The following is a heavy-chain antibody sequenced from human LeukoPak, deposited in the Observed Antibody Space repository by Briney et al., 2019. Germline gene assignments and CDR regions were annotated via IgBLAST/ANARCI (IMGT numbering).Heavy chain of an antibody. D-gene: IGHD3-22*01. J-gene: IGHJ4*02. CDR3: AKDQQYYYDSSGYYPFDY. Sequence: GGSLRLSCAASGFTFSSYGMSWVRQAPGKGLEWVSAISGSGGSTYYADSVKGRFTISRDNSKNTLYLQMNSLRAEDTAVYYCAKDQQYYYDSSGYYPFDYWGQGTLVTVSS. V-gene: IGHV3-23*01. CDR2: ISGSGGST. CDR1: GFTFSSYG.